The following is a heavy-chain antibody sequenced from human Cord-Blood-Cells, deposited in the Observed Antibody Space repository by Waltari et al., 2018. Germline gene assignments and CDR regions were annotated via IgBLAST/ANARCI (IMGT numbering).Heavy chain of an antibody. D-gene: IGHD1-26*01. CDR2: INHSGST. J-gene: IGHJ4*02. V-gene: IGHV4-34*01. CDR1: GGSFRGYY. Sequence: QVQLQQWGAGLLKPSETLSLTCAVYGGSFRGYYWSWIRQPPGTGLEWIGEINHSGSTNYNPSLKSRVTISVDTSKNQFSLKLSSVTAADTAVYYCAREGFSGSYFGNYWGQGTLVTVSS. CDR3: AREGFSGSYFGNY.